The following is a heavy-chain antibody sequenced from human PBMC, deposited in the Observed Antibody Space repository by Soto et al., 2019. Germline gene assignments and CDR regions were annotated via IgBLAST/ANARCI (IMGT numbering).Heavy chain of an antibody. CDR2: IWLDGSNK. Sequence: QVQLVESGGGVVQPGRSLRLSCAASGFTFSSYGMHWVRQAPGKGLEWVAVIWLDGSNKYYADSVKGRFTISRDNSKNTRYLQMNSLRAEDTAVYYCARGLWSFDYWGQGNLVTVSS. CDR1: GFTFSSYG. V-gene: IGHV3-33*01. D-gene: IGHD5-18*01. J-gene: IGHJ4*02. CDR3: ARGLWSFDY.